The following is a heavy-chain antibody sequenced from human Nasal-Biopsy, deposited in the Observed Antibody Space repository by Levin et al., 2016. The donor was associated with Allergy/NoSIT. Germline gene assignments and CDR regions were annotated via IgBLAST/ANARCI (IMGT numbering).Heavy chain of an antibody. CDR2: MNPDSGNT. J-gene: IGHJ4*02. Sequence: ASVKVSCKASGYTFTSYNINWVRQATGQGLEWMGWMNPDSGNTDYAQKFEGRVTMTRNTSISTAYMELRSLRFDDTAIYYCARVPPRTMREAPTHQWGQGTLVTVSS. CDR1: GYTFTSYN. V-gene: IGHV1-8*01. D-gene: IGHD3-22*01. CDR3: ARVPPRTMREAPTHQ.